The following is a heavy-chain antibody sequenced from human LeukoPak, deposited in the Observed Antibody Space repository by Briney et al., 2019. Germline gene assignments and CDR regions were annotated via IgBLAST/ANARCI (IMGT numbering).Heavy chain of an antibody. CDR3: VKDSVVVPAAIPDY. CDR2: ISGSGGST. V-gene: IGHV3-23*01. D-gene: IGHD2-2*01. J-gene: IGHJ4*02. Sequence: GGSLRLSCAASGFTFSSYAMSWVRQAPGKGLEWVSAISGSGGSTYYADSVKGRFTISRDNSKNTLYLQMNSLRAEDTAVYYCVKDSVVVPAAIPDYWGQGTLVTVSS. CDR1: GFTFSSYA.